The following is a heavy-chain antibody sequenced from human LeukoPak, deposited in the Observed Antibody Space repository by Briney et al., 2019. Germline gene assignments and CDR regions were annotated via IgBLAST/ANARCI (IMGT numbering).Heavy chain of an antibody. CDR2: ISGGGGST. D-gene: IGHD6-13*01. V-gene: IGHV3-23*01. CDR1: GFTFSRYV. Sequence: PGGSLRLSCAASGFTFSRYVMSWVRQAPGKGLEWVSDISGGGGSTYYADSEKGRFTISRGNSKSTLYLQMNSLRAEDTAVYYCAKRRTFSSTDIAAAAPFDYWGQGILVTVSS. J-gene: IGHJ4*02. CDR3: AKRRTFSSTDIAAAAPFDY.